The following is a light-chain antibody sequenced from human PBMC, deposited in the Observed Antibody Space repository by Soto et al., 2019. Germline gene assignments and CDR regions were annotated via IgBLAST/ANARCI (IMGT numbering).Light chain of an antibody. CDR3: QKYKGAPWT. CDR1: QGRRDY. CDR2: AAS. Sequence: DIQMTQSPSSLSASVGDRVTITCRASQGRRDYLAWYQQKPGKVPKLLICAASTLQSRVPSRFSGSGSGTAFTLSISSLQPEEVATYYCQKYKGAPWTCGQGHKEDLK. J-gene: IGKJ1*01. V-gene: IGKV1-27*01.